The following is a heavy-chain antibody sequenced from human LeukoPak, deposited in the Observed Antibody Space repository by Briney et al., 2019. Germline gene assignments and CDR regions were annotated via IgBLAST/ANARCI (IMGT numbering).Heavy chain of an antibody. J-gene: IGHJ4*02. CDR1: GFTFSSYA. CDR3: ARTRFDY. Sequence: GWSLRLSCAASGFTFSSYAMHWVRQAPGKGLEWVAVISYDGSNKYYADSVKGRFTISRDNSKNTLYLQMNSLRAEDTAVYYCARTRFDYWGQGTLVTVSS. CDR2: ISYDGSNK. V-gene: IGHV3-30-3*01.